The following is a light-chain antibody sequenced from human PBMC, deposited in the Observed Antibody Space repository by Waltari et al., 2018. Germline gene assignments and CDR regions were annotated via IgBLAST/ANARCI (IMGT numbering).Light chain of an antibody. J-gene: IGKJ2*01. CDR2: GAS. CDR3: QQYDTWPPYT. Sequence: EIVMTQSPASLSVSPGERATLSCRASQSVNSHLAWYHQRPGQAPRLLIYGASTRATGIPARFSGSGSGTEFTLTISSLQSEDFAVYYCQQYDTWPPYTFGQGTKLEIK. V-gene: IGKV3-15*01. CDR1: QSVNSH.